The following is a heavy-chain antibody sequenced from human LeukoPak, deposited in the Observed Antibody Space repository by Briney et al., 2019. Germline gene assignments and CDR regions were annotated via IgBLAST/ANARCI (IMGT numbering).Heavy chain of an antibody. J-gene: IGHJ4*02. V-gene: IGHV3-21*01. Sequence: GGSLRLSCAASGVTFSSYSMNWVRQAPGKGREWVSSISSSSSYIYYADSVKGRFTISRDNAKNSLYLQMNSLRAEDTAVYYCARVAVAVAEDYSGQGTLVTLSS. CDR1: GVTFSSYS. CDR2: ISSSSSYI. D-gene: IGHD6-19*01. CDR3: ARVAVAVAEDY.